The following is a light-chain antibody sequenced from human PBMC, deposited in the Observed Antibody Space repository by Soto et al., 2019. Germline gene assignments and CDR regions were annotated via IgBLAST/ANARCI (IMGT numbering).Light chain of an antibody. Sequence: DIQMTQSPSSLSASVGDRVTITCRASQGIRDVLGWYQQKPGQAPKRLIYAASTLQSGVPSRFSGSGSGTEFTLTISSLQPEDFATYFCLQHYTSPLTFGGGPKVEIE. CDR2: AAS. V-gene: IGKV1-17*01. CDR3: LQHYTSPLT. CDR1: QGIRDV. J-gene: IGKJ4*01.